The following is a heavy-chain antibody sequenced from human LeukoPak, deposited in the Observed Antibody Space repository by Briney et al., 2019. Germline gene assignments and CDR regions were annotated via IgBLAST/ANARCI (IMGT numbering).Heavy chain of an antibody. CDR1: GFTFSDHY. CDR2: TRNKAHSFTT. J-gene: IGHJ4*02. Sequence: GGSLRLSCAASGFTFSDHYVDWVRQAPGEGLEWVGRTRNKAHSFTTEYAASVKGRFTISRDDSKTSQYLQMNSLKTEDAAVYYCARIAVTGGGYFDYWGQGTLVTVSS. V-gene: IGHV3-72*01. D-gene: IGHD6-19*01. CDR3: ARIAVTGGGYFDY.